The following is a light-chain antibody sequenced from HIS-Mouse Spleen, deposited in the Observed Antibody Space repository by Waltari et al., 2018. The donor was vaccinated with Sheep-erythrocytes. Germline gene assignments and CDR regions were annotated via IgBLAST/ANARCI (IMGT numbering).Light chain of an antibody. Sequence: QSALTQPRSGSGSPGQSVTISCTGTSSDVCGYNSFPWYQQPPGKAPKLMIYDVSKRPSGVPDRFSGSKSGNTASLTISGLQAEDEADYYCCSYAGSYNHVFATGTKVTVL. CDR1: SSDVCGYNS. V-gene: IGLV2-11*01. J-gene: IGLJ1*01. CDR2: DVS. CDR3: CSYAGSYNHV.